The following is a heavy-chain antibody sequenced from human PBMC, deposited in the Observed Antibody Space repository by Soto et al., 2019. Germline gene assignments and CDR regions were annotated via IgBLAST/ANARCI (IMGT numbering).Heavy chain of an antibody. J-gene: IGHJ4*02. V-gene: IGHV3-30*18. D-gene: IGHD3-9*01. CDR1: GFTFSSYG. CDR2: ISYDGSNK. Sequence: GGSLRLSCAASGFTFSSYGMHWVRQAPGKGLEWVAVISYDGSNKYYADSVKGRFTISRDNSKNTLYLQMNSLRAEDTAVYYCAKDDFDPGYFGYWGQGTLVTVSS. CDR3: AKDDFDPGYFGY.